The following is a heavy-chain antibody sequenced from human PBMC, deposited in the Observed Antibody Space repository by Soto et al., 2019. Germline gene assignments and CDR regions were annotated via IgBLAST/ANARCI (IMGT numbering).Heavy chain of an antibody. Sequence: GSLRLACAASGFTFSNYDMYWVRQAPGEGLEWVSGIGAASDTYYPVSVQGRFTVSRDNAKKSLYLQMNSLRAGDTAVYYCARGVLGPGDYYYGMDVWGQGTTVTVSS. V-gene: IGHV3-13*01. J-gene: IGHJ6*02. CDR2: IGAASDT. CDR3: ARGVLGPGDYYYGMDV. CDR1: GFTFSNYD. D-gene: IGHD7-27*01.